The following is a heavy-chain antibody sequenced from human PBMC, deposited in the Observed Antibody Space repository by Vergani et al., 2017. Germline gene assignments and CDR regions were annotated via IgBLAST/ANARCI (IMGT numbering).Heavy chain of an antibody. D-gene: IGHD7-27*01. CDR1: VFTFSRYA. J-gene: IGHJ4*02. CDR3: AKVSWGSLFFDY. Sequence: EVQLLESGGGLVQPGGSLRLSCAASVFTFSRYAMSWVRQAPRQGLAWVSAISGSGGSTYYADSVKGRFTISRDNSKNTLYLQMNSLRAEDTAVYYCAKVSWGSLFFDYWGQGTLVTVSS. V-gene: IGHV3-23*01. CDR2: ISGSGGST.